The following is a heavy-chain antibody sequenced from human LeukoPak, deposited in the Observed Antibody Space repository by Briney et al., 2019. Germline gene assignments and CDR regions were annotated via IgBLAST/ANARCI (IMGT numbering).Heavy chain of an antibody. J-gene: IGHJ6*03. Sequence: GGSLRLTCAASGFTFSSYGMSWGRQAQGKGREWVSAISGSGGSTNYADSVEGRFTISRDNSKNTLYLQMNSLRAEDTAVYYCAREYTGYYYYMDVWGKGTTVTVSS. V-gene: IGHV3-23*01. D-gene: IGHD2-2*02. CDR2: ISGSGGST. CDR3: AREYTGYYYYMDV. CDR1: GFTFSSYG.